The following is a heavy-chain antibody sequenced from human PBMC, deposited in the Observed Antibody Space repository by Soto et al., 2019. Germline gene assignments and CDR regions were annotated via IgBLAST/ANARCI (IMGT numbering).Heavy chain of an antibody. D-gene: IGHD3-10*01. J-gene: IGHJ5*02. Sequence: SETLSLTCSVSGCSIGSSSYYFGWSRPPPGKGLEWIGSLYHAGTTYYNPSLKSRVTISADKSHNQFSLRLSSVTAADTAVYYCGTFCIIVFGDGSFDPWGQGTLVTVSS. V-gene: IGHV4-39*01. CDR3: GTFCIIVFGDGSFDP. CDR1: GCSIGSSSYY. CDR2: LYHAGTT.